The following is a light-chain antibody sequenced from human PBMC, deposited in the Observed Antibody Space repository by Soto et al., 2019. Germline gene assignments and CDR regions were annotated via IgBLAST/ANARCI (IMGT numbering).Light chain of an antibody. Sequence: EIVLTQSPGTLSLSPGERATLSCRASRSVSILGWYQQRPGQAPRLLIYAASSRATGIPERFSGSGSGTDFTLTISRLEPEDFAVYYCQQYGSSPFTFGPGTKVDIK. CDR2: AAS. V-gene: IGKV3-20*01. J-gene: IGKJ3*01. CDR1: RSVSI. CDR3: QQYGSSPFT.